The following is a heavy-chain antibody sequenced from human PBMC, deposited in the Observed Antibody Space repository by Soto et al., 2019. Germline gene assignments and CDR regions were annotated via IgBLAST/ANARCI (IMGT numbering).Heavy chain of an antibody. Sequence: NPSETLSLTCAVYGGSFIGYYCIFIRHPPFKWLEWIVEINHSGSTNYNPSLKSRVTISVDTSKNQFSLKLSSVTAADTAVYYCARGRYCSGGSCYLNWFDPWGQGTLVTVSS. J-gene: IGHJ5*02. D-gene: IGHD2-15*01. V-gene: IGHV4-34*01. CDR3: ARGRYCSGGSCYLNWFDP. CDR2: INHSGST. CDR1: GGSFIGYY.